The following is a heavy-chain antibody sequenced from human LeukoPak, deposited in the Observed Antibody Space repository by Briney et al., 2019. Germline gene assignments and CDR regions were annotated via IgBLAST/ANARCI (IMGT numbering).Heavy chain of an antibody. CDR1: GFTFGSYA. Sequence: GGSLRLSCAASGFTFGSYAMTWVRQAPGKGLEWVSSISSSSSYIYYADSVKGRFTISRDNAKNSLYLQMNSLRAEDTAVYYCARLNRGIAVVNDAFDIWGQGTMVTVSS. D-gene: IGHD6-19*01. CDR2: ISSSSSYI. CDR3: ARLNRGIAVVNDAFDI. J-gene: IGHJ3*02. V-gene: IGHV3-21*01.